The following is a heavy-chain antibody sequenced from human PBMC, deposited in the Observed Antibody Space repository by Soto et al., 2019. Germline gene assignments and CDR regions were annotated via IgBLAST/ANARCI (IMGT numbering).Heavy chain of an antibody. CDR3: TTTLGYCSTSCP. CDR1: GFTFSNAW. V-gene: IGHV3-15*01. CDR2: IKSNAYGATT. J-gene: IGHJ5*02. Sequence: EVQLVESGGGLVKPGASLRLSCAASGFTFSNAWMNWVRQGPGKGLEWVGRIKSNAYGATTDYAAPVKGRFTISRDDSRDTLYLKMNSLKTEDTAVYYCTTTLGYCSTSCPWGQGSLVTVSS. D-gene: IGHD2-2*01.